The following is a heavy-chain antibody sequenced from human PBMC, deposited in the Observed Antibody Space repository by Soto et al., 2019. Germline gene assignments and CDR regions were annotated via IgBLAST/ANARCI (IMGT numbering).Heavy chain of an antibody. D-gene: IGHD3-16*02. Sequence: GGSLRLSCAPSGFTLSMSAVNWVRQAPGKGLEWVSYISDSGDRTYYADSVKGRFTISRDRSKNTVSLQMDSLRAEDTAVYYCAKHRGIIVKAGDAFDVWGQGTKVTVSS. CDR3: AKHRGIIVKAGDAFDV. CDR1: GFTLSMSA. J-gene: IGHJ3*01. CDR2: ISDSGDRT. V-gene: IGHV3-23*01.